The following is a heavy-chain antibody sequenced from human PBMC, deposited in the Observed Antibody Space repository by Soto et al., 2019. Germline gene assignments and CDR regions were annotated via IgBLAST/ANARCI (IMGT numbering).Heavy chain of an antibody. D-gene: IGHD2-15*01. CDR3: AXXXXXXXXRGGSCYFWYGLDV. Sequence: QVQLVESGGGVVQPGRSLRLSCAASGFTFSSYAMYWVRQAPGKGLEWVAVISYDGSNKQYADSVKGRFTISRDNSKXXXXXXXXXXXXXXXXXXXXAXXXXXXXXRGGSCYFWYGLDVWGPGTTVTVS. CDR2: ISYDGSNK. J-gene: IGHJ6*02. CDR1: GFTFSSYA. V-gene: IGHV3-30*04.